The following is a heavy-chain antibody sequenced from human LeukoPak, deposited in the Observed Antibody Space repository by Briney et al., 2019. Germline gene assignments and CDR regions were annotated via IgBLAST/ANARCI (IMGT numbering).Heavy chain of an antibody. V-gene: IGHV3-21*01. CDR1: GFTFSSYS. CDR2: ISSSSSYI. J-gene: IGHJ4*02. Sequence: GGSLGLSCAASGFTFSSYSMNWVRQAPGKGLEWVSSISSSSSYIYYADSVKGRFTISRDDAKNSLYLQMNSLRAEDTAVYYCARARWELPPYFDYWGQGTLVTVSS. D-gene: IGHD1-26*01. CDR3: ARARWELPPYFDY.